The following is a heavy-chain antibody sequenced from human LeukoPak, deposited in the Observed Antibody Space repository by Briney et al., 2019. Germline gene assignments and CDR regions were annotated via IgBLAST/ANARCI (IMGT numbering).Heavy chain of an antibody. CDR2: INHSGST. J-gene: IGHJ5*02. CDR3: ARHIVRYSYRSGSPTGGNWFDP. V-gene: IGHV4-34*01. D-gene: IGHD3-10*01. CDR1: GGSFSGYY. Sequence: PSETLSLTCAVYGGSFSGYYWSWIRQPPGKGLEWIGEINHSGSTNYNPSLKSRVTISVDTSKNQFSLKLSSVTAADTAVYYCARHIVRYSYRSGSPTGGNWFDPWGQGTQVTVSS.